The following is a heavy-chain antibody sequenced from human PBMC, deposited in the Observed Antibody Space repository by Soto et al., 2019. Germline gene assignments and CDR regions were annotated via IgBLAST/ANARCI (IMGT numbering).Heavy chain of an antibody. Sequence: EASVKVSCKASGYTFTSYGISWVRQAPGQGLEWMGWISAYSGNTNYAQKLQGRVTMTTDTSTSTAYMELRSLRSDDTAVYYCARNSYCSGGSCYLAEFDYWGQGTLVTVSS. V-gene: IGHV1-18*01. CDR1: GYTFTSYG. J-gene: IGHJ4*02. CDR3: ARNSYCSGGSCYLAEFDY. CDR2: ISAYSGNT. D-gene: IGHD2-15*01.